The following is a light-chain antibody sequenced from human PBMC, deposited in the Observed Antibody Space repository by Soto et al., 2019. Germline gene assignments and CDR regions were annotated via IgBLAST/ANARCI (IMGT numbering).Light chain of an antibody. V-gene: IGLV1-47*01. CDR2: KNN. J-gene: IGLJ7*01. CDR1: SSNIGNFY. Sequence: QTVVTQPPSASGTPGQRVTISCSGSSSNIGNFYVYWYQQLPGTAPKLLIYKNNQRPLGVPDRFSGSKSGTSASLAISGLRSEDEAEYYCAAWDDSLSGPGVFGGGTQLTVL. CDR3: AAWDDSLSGPGV.